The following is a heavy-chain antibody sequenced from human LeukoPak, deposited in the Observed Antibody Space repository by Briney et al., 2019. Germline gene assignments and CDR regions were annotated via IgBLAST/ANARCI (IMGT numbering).Heavy chain of an antibody. CDR3: SIDFGY. V-gene: IGHV1-2*02. Sequence: GASVKVSCKASGYTFTDYYMHWVRQAPGQGLEWMGWINPKSGGADYAQKFQGRVTLTREKSISTAYMELRRLRSDDTAVFYCSIDFGYWGQGTLVTVSS. CDR1: GYTFTDYY. J-gene: IGHJ4*02. CDR2: INPKSGGA.